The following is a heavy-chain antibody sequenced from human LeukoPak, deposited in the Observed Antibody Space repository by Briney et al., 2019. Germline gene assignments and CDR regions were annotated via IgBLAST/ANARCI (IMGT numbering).Heavy chain of an antibody. CDR3: ARLHGDYMHCFEY. D-gene: IGHD4-17*01. J-gene: IGHJ4*02. V-gene: IGHV4-61*01. CDR1: GGSVSSGSYY. CDR2: IYYSGSA. Sequence: PSETLSLTCTVSGGSVSSGSYYRSWIRQPPGKGLEWIGYIYYSGSAKYNPSLKSRVTISVDTSKNQFSLKLTSVTAADTAVYHCARLHGDYMHCFEYWGQGTLVTVSS.